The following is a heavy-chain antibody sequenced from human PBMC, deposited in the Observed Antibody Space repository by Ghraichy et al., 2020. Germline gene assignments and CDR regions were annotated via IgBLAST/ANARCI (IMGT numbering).Heavy chain of an antibody. CDR2: IYSGGST. D-gene: IGHD3-22*01. V-gene: IGHV3-53*01. CDR1: GFTVSSNY. CDR3: ARGLLEVVVKVDYYGMDV. Sequence: LSLTCAASGFTVSSNYMSWVRQAPGKGLEWVSVIYSGGSTYYADSVKGRFTISRDNSKNTLYLQMNSLRAEDTAVCYCARGLLEVVVKVDYYGMDVWGQGTTVTVSS. J-gene: IGHJ6*02.